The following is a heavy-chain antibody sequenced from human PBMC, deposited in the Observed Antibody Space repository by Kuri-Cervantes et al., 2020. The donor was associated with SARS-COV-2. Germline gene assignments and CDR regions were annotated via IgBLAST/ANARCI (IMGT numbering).Heavy chain of an antibody. J-gene: IGHJ4*02. Sequence: GGSLRLSCAASGFKFSTTDMHWVRQAPGKGLEWVTFISSDGKNKKCMASGKGRFTISRDNSQNTLHLQMKSLRDEDTAIYYCAKDRAGVHDFWGQGTLVTVSS. V-gene: IGHV3-30*18. CDR3: AKDRAGVHDF. CDR2: ISSDGKNK. CDR1: GFKFSTTD. D-gene: IGHD2-21*01.